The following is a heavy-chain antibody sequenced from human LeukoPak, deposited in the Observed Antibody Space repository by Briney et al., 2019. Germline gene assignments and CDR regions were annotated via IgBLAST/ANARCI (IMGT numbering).Heavy chain of an antibody. J-gene: IGHJ4*02. Sequence: RTGGSLRLSCAASEFSVGSNYMTWIRQAPGKGLEWVSSISGSGSGGSTYYADSVKGRFTISRDNSKNTLYLQMNSLRVEDTAVYYCAKSGYNRFDYWGQGTLVTVSS. V-gene: IGHV3-23*01. CDR2: ISGSGSGGST. D-gene: IGHD5-24*01. CDR3: AKSGYNRFDY. CDR1: EFSVGSNY.